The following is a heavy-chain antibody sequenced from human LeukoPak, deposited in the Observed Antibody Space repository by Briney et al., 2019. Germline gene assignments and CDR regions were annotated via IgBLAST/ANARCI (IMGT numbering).Heavy chain of an antibody. CDR2: INPNSGGT. J-gene: IGHJ6*03. Sequence: ASVKVSCKASGYTFTGYYMHWVRQAPGQGLEWMGWINPNSGGTNYAQKFQGRVTMTRDTSISTAYIELSRLRSDDTAVYYCARTSGYDFWSGYYRDYYYMDVWGKGTTVTVSS. D-gene: IGHD3-3*01. CDR1: GYTFTGYY. V-gene: IGHV1-2*02. CDR3: ARTSGYDFWSGYYRDYYYMDV.